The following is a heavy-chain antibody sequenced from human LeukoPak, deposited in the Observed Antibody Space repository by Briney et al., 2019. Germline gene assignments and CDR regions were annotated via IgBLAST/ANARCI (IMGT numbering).Heavy chain of an antibody. Sequence: GGSLRLSCAASGFTFSSYSMNWVRQAPGKGLEWVSYISSSSSTIYYADSVEGRFTISRDNAKNSLYLQMNSLRAEDTAVYYCARGRASAFDIWGQGTMVTVSS. CDR1: GFTFSSYS. V-gene: IGHV3-48*04. CDR3: ARGRASAFDI. J-gene: IGHJ3*02. CDR2: ISSSSSTI. D-gene: IGHD2-21*01.